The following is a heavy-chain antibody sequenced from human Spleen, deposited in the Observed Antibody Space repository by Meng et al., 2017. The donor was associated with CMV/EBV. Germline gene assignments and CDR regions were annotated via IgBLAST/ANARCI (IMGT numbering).Heavy chain of an antibody. CDR2: IYYSGST. Sequence: GPLRLSCTVSGGSVSSGSYYWSWIRQPPGKGLEWIGYIYYSGSTNYNPSLKSRVTISVDTSKNQFPLKLSSVTAADTAVYYCARWTVVVPAAIHWGQGTLVTVSS. D-gene: IGHD2-2*01. CDR1: GGSVSSGSYY. V-gene: IGHV4-61*01. CDR3: ARWTVVVPAAIH. J-gene: IGHJ4*02.